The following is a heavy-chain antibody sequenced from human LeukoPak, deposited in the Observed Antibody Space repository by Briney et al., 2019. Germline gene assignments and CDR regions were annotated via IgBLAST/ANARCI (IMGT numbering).Heavy chain of an antibody. CDR1: GGSISSYY. V-gene: IGHV4-59*08. CDR2: IYYSGST. CDR3: ARHFGTVTSDGMDV. D-gene: IGHD4-17*01. J-gene: IGHJ6*02. Sequence: SETLSLTCTVSGGSISSYYWGWIRQPPGKGLEWIGYIYYSGSTNYNPSLESRITISLDTSKNQFSLQLRSVTAADTAVYYCARHFGTVTSDGMDVWGLGTTVTVSS.